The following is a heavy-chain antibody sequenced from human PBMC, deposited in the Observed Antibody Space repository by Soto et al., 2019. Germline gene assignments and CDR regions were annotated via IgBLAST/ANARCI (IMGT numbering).Heavy chain of an antibody. CDR2: ISYDGSNK. Sequence: QPGGSLRLSCAASGFTFSSYAMHWVRQAPGKGLEWVAVISYDGSNKYYADSVKGRFTISRDNSKNTLYLQMNSLRAEDTAVYYCARDHGSGWTDYYYYGMDVWGQGTTVTSP. V-gene: IGHV3-30-3*01. CDR3: ARDHGSGWTDYYYYGMDV. J-gene: IGHJ6*02. D-gene: IGHD6-19*01. CDR1: GFTFSSYA.